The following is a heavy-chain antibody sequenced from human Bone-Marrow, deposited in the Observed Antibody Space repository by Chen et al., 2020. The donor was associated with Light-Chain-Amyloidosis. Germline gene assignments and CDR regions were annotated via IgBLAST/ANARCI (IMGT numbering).Heavy chain of an antibody. J-gene: IGHJ6*03. V-gene: IGHV3-23*01. CDR3: AKVPPTVTTVIYYYMDV. CDR2: ICGSCGST. Sequence: EVQLLEAGGGVVQPGGSLRLACAASGFTVSSDAMSWVRQAPGKGLEWVSAICGSCGSTYYADAVKGRFTISRDNSKNTLYLQMNSLRAEDTAVYYCAKVPPTVTTVIYYYMDVWGKGTTVTVSS. D-gene: IGHD4-17*01. CDR1: GFTVSSDA.